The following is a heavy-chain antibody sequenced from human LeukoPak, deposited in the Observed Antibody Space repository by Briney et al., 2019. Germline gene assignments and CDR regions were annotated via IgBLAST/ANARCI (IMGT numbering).Heavy chain of an antibody. Sequence: GGSLRLSCAASAFTFSRYWMSWVRQAPGKGLEWVANINHDGSEKNYVDSVKGRFTISRDNAKNSLNLQMNSLSAEDTAVYYCVREEGIDGSGYYYVLGYWGQGTLVTVSS. CDR2: INHDGSEK. V-gene: IGHV3-7*01. CDR3: VREEGIDGSGYYYVLGY. D-gene: IGHD3-22*01. J-gene: IGHJ4*02. CDR1: AFTFSRYW.